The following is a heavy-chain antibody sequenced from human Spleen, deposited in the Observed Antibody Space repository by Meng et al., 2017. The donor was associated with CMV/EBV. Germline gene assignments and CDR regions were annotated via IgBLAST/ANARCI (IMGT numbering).Heavy chain of an antibody. V-gene: IGHV3-7*01. Sequence: GGSLRLSCAASGFTFSNYWMSWVRQAPGKGLEWVANIKQDGSEKYYVDSVKGRFTISRDNAKNSLYLQMNSLRVEDTAVYYCARDYYIFDLVTKGTPSVDRLDYWGQGALVTVSS. J-gene: IGHJ4*02. CDR1: GFTFSNYW. CDR2: IKQDGSEK. CDR3: ARDYYIFDLVTKGTPSVDRLDY. D-gene: IGHD3-9*01.